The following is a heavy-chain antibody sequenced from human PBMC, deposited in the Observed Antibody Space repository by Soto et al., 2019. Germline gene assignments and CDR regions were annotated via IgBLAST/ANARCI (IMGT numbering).Heavy chain of an antibody. J-gene: IGHJ4*02. Sequence: EVRLVESGGGLVQPGGSLRLSCAASGFTFSSYEMNWVRQAPGKGLEWVSYISSSGSTIYYADSVKGRFTISRDNAKNSLYLQMNSLRAEDTAVYYCARAGKTYYDFWSGYHFDYWGQGTLVTVSS. CDR2: ISSSGSTI. V-gene: IGHV3-48*03. D-gene: IGHD3-3*01. CDR1: GFTFSSYE. CDR3: ARAGKTYYDFWSGYHFDY.